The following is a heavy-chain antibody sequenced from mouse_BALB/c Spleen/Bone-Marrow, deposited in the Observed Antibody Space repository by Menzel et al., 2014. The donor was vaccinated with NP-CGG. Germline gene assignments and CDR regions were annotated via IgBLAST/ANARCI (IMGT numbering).Heavy chain of an antibody. D-gene: IGHD2-14*01. J-gene: IGHJ3*01. CDR3: TGGVLFAY. V-gene: IGHV1S126*01. Sequence: VRLQQSGPQLVRPGASVKISCKASGYSFTTYWMHWVKQRPGQGLKWIGMIDPSDSETILNQKFKDKATLTGDKSYGKEDMQLRSPTSEDSAVYYCTGGVLFAYWGQGTLVTVPA. CDR1: GYSFTTYW. CDR2: IDPSDSET.